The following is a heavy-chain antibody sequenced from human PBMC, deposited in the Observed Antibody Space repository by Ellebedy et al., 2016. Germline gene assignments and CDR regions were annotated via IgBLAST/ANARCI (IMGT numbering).Heavy chain of an antibody. CDR2: VVGSGERT. J-gene: IGHJ4*02. Sequence: GGSLRLSCEASGFTFSSHAMSWVRQAPGKGPEWVSAVVGSGERTFYADSVKGRFTISRDNSKNTLYLQMNSLKVEDTATYYCANVGGSGTYYNGYWGQGTLVTVSS. V-gene: IGHV3-23*01. CDR3: ANVGGSGTYYNGY. CDR1: GFTFSSHA. D-gene: IGHD3-10*01.